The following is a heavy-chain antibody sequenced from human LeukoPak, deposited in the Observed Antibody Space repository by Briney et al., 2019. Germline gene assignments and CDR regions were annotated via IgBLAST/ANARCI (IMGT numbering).Heavy chain of an antibody. Sequence: GGSLRLFCAAXGXXXXXXDXXXXXXSXGXXLEWFXSIGPDGDTYSPDSVKGRFTISRENAKNSLYLQMNSLRAGDTAVYYCTRAYGEGVDVWGQGTTVTVSS. CDR2: IGPDGDT. V-gene: IGHV3-13*04. CDR1: GXXXXXXD. J-gene: IGHJ6*02. D-gene: IGHD3-10*01. CDR3: TRAYGEGVDV.